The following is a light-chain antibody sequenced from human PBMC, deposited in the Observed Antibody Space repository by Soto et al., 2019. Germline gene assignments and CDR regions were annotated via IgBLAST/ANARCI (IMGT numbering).Light chain of an antibody. V-gene: IGKV3-20*01. CDR2: GAS. CDR1: QSISSSN. CDR3: HHCGGSQP. J-gene: IGKJ1*01. Sequence: EIVLTQSPGTLSLSPGERATLSCRASQSISSSNLDWYQQKPGQAPRLLIYGASSRATGIPDRFSGSGSGTDFTLSISSLEPEDFAVYFCHHCGGSQPFGQGTKVETK.